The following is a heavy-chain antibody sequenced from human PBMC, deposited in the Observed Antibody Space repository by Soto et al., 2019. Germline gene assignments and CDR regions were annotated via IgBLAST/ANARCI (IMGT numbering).Heavy chain of an antibody. CDR3: SHGYYQYFNS. Sequence: GSLRLSCVASGFTLSRYSMNWVRQAPGKGPEWVGRIKSNTAGGTTDFAAPVKGRFTISRDDSQNTLYLQMDSLKTEDTAVYYCSHGYYQYFNSWGPGTLVTVSS. V-gene: IGHV3-15*07. CDR2: IKSNTAGGTT. J-gene: IGHJ4*02. CDR1: GFTLSRYS. D-gene: IGHD5-18*01.